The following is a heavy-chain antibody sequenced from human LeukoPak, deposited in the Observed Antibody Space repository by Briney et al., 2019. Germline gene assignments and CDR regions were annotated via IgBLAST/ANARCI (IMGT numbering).Heavy chain of an antibody. V-gene: IGHV4-59*01. CDR2: TYYSGST. D-gene: IGHD4-17*01. J-gene: IGHJ4*02. Sequence: PSETLSLTCTVSGGSISSYYWSWIRQPPGKGLEWIGYTYYSGSTNYNPSLKSRVTISVDTSKNQFSLKLSSVTAADTAVYYCARSYGDDFDYWGQGALVTVSS. CDR3: ARSYGDDFDY. CDR1: GGSISSYY.